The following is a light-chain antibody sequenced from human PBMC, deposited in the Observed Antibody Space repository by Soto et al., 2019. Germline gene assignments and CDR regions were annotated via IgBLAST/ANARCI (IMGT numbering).Light chain of an antibody. Sequence: IVMTQSPATLSVSPGERATLSCRASQNIYSNVAWYQQRPGQAPRLLIYRASTRATGIPARFSGSGSGTEFTLTISSLQSEDFTVYSCLQYHNLWAFGQGTKVDIE. CDR3: LQYHNLWA. V-gene: IGKV3-15*01. CDR1: QNIYSN. CDR2: RAS. J-gene: IGKJ1*01.